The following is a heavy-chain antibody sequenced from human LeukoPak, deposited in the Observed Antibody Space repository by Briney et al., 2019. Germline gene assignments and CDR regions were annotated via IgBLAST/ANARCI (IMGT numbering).Heavy chain of an antibody. CDR2: ISAYNGNT. V-gene: IGHV1-18*01. CDR3: ARGKYGSGSYYYDY. CDR1: GYTFTSYG. D-gene: IGHD3-10*01. Sequence: ASVKVSCKASGYTFTSYGISWVRQAPGQGLEWMGWISAYNGNTNYAQKFRGRFTVIRDLSTSTVYMELSSLRAEDTAVYYCARGKYGSGSYYYDYWGQGTLVTVSS. J-gene: IGHJ4*02.